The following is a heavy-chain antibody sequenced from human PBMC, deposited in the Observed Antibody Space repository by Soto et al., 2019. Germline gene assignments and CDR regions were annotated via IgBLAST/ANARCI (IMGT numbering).Heavy chain of an antibody. J-gene: IGHJ4*02. Sequence: PGGSLRLSCAASGFTFSSYGMHWVRQAPGKGLEWVAVIWYDGSNKYYADSVKGRFTISRDNSKNTLYLQMNSLRAEDTAVYYCARGSRDYDNDYWGQGTLVTVSS. D-gene: IGHD4-17*01. CDR3: ARGSRDYDNDY. CDR2: IWYDGSNK. V-gene: IGHV3-33*01. CDR1: GFTFSSYG.